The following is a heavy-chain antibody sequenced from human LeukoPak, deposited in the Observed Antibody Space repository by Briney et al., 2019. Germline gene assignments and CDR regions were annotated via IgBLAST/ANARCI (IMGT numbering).Heavy chain of an antibody. V-gene: IGHV3-33*01. CDR3: VRDNLENQWLERSY. CDR2: IWYDGSNK. CDR1: GFTFSSYG. J-gene: IGHJ4*02. D-gene: IGHD6-19*01. Sequence: GGSLRLSCAASGFTFSSYGMHWVRQAPGKGLEWVAVIWYDGSNKYYADSVKGRFTISRDNSKNTLYLQMNSLRAEDTAIYYCVRDNLENQWLERSYWGQGTLVTVSS.